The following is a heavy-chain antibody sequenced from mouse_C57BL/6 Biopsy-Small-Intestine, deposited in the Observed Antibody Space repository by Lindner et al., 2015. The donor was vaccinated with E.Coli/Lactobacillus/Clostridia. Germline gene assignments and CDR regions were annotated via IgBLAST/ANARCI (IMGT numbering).Heavy chain of an antibody. CDR3: VGPLLYSYALDC. V-gene: IGHV5-17*01. CDR2: ISSGSNTI. CDR1: GFTFSDSG. J-gene: IGHJ4*01. D-gene: IGHD2-12*01. Sequence: VQLQESGGGLVKPGGSLKLSCAASGFTFSDSGMHWVRQAPEKGLEWVAHISSGSNTIYYADTVKGRFTISRDNAKNTLFLQLTSLRSEDTAMYYCVGPLLYSYALDCWGQGTSVTVSS.